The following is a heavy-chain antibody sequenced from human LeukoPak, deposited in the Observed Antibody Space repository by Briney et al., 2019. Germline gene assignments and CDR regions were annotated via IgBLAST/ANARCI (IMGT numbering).Heavy chain of an antibody. CDR3: AREVLERLPERSYWYFDL. D-gene: IGHD1-1*01. J-gene: IGHJ2*01. CDR1: GGTFSSYA. CDR2: IIPIFGTA. V-gene: IGHV1-69*01. Sequence: GSSVKVSCKASGGTFSSYAISWVRQAPGQGLEWMGGIIPIFGTANYAQKFQGRVTITADESTSTACMELSSLRSEDTAVYYCAREVLERLPERSYWYFDLWGRGTLVTVSS.